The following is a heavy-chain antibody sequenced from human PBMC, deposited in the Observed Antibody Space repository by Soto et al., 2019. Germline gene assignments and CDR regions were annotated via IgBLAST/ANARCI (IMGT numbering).Heavy chain of an antibody. D-gene: IGHD1-26*01. Sequence: EVQLLESGGGLVQPGGSLRLSCAASGFTFNSYDMSWVRQAPGKGLEWVSGISGSGGSTYYADSVKGRFTISRDNSKNTLYLQMNSLRAEDTAIYYCAKWERVGATRWFDPWGQGTLVTVSS. CDR1: GFTFNSYD. CDR2: ISGSGGST. V-gene: IGHV3-23*01. J-gene: IGHJ5*02. CDR3: AKWERVGATRWFDP.